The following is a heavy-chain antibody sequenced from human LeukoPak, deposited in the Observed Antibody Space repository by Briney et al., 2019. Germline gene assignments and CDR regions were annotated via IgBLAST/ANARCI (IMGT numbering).Heavy chain of an antibody. CDR1: GFSFSSYG. D-gene: IGHD4-23*01. V-gene: IGHV3-30*02. CDR3: AKDLSDYGGLRPYFDY. CDR2: IRYDGSNK. J-gene: IGHJ4*02. Sequence: PGGSLRLSCAASGFSFSSYGMHWVRQAPGKGLEWVAFIRYDGSNKYYADSVKGRFTISRDNSKNTLYLQMSSLRGEDTAVYHCAKDLSDYGGLRPYFDYWGQGTLVTVSS.